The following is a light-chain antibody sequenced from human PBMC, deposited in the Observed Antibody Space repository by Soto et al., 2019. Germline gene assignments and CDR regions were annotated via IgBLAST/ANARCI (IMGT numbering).Light chain of an antibody. CDR3: QQFQSYALT. CDR1: QGISSA. J-gene: IGKJ4*01. V-gene: IGKV1-13*02. CDR2: DAS. Sequence: ALQLTQSPSSLSASVGDRVTITCRASQGISSALAWYQHKPGRAPRLLIYDASSLQSGVSSRFSDSGSGTDFTLTISSLQPEDFATYYCQQFQSYALTFGGGTKLEIK.